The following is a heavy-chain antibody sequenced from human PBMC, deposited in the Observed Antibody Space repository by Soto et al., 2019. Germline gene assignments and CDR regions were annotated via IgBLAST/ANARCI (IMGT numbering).Heavy chain of an antibody. Sequence: QVQLVQSGAEVRKPGASVKVSCKASGYTFSDYYIHWVRQAPGQGLEWMGWINPNSGGTKYAPKCQGGVTMTRDPSITTAYMELSRLRSGDTAVYYCAREPATAKPEGVDFWGQGTLVTVSS. CDR2: INPNSGGT. CDR3: AREPATAKPEGVDF. J-gene: IGHJ4*02. V-gene: IGHV1-2*02. CDR1: GYTFSDYY. D-gene: IGHD1-1*01.